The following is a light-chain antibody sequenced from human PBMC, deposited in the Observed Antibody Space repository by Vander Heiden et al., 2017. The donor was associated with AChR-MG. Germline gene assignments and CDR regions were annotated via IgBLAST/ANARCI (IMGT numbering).Light chain of an antibody. CDR2: DNT. V-gene: IGLV1-51*01. J-gene: IGLJ2*01. CDR1: RSNIGHNP. Sequence: QSVFTQPPSVSAAPGPRVTIPCSGARSNIGHNPVSWYQQLPGTAPKLLIYDNTKRPSGIPGRFSASKSGTSATLGITGLQTGDEGDYYCGSWDGSLNSVVFGGGTKVTVL. CDR3: GSWDGSLNSVV.